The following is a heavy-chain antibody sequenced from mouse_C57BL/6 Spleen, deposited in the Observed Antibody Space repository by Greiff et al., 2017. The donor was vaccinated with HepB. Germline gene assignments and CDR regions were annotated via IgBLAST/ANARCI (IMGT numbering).Heavy chain of an antibody. CDR2: IYPRDGST. CDR1: GYTFTDHT. J-gene: IGHJ1*03. Sequence: VQLQQSDAELVKPGASVKISCKVSGYTFTDHTIHWMKQRPEQGLEWIGYIYPRDGSTKYNEKFKGKATLTADNSSSTAYMQLNSLTSEDSAVYFCARNRNGNPWYFDVWGTGTTVTVSS. V-gene: IGHV1-78*01. D-gene: IGHD2-1*01. CDR3: ARNRNGNPWYFDV.